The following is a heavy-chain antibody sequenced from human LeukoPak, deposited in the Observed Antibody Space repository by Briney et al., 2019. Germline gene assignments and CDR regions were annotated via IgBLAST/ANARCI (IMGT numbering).Heavy chain of an antibody. Sequence: GGSLRLSCAASGFTFSSYSMNWVRQAPGKGLEWVSSISSSSSYIYCADSVKGRFTISRDNAKNSLYLQMNSLRAEDTAVYYCARGGAYCGGDCYVFDYWGQGTLVTVSS. CDR3: ARGGAYCGGDCYVFDY. J-gene: IGHJ4*02. CDR2: ISSSSSYI. D-gene: IGHD2-21*02. V-gene: IGHV3-21*01. CDR1: GFTFSSYS.